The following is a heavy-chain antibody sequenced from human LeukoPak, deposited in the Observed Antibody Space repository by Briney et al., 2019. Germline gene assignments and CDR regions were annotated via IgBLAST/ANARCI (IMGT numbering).Heavy chain of an antibody. J-gene: IGHJ4*02. Sequence: PSQTLSLTCTVSGGSISSGGYYWSWIRQHPGKGLEWIGYIYYSGSTYYNPSLKSRVTISVDTSKNQFSLKLSSVTAADTAVYYCASASSTHGVCCPVDYWGQGTLVTVSS. D-gene: IGHD2-8*01. CDR3: ASASSTHGVCCPVDY. CDR2: IYYSGST. CDR1: GGSISSGGYY. V-gene: IGHV4-31*03.